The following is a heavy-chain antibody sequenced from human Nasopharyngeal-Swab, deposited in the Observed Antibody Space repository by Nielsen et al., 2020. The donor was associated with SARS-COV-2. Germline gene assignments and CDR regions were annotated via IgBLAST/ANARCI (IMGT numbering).Heavy chain of an antibody. CDR2: SHYSGST. V-gene: IGHV4-59*01. D-gene: IGHD3-22*01. CDR1: GASISRYY. CDR3: ARSKRYSSGQRTFWYFDL. Sequence: SETLSLTCTVSGASISRYYWNWIRQPPGKGLKWIGYSHYSGSTNYNPSLKSRVTISVDTSKNQFSLKLSSVTAADTAVYYCARSKRYSSGQRTFWYFDLWGPGTLVTVSS. J-gene: IGHJ2*01.